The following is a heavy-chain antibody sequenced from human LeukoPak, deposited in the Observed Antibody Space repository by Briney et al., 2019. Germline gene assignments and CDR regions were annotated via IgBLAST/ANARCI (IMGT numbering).Heavy chain of an antibody. J-gene: IGHJ6*04. CDR2: INPNSGGT. CDR3: ARALISDDYVFMDL. CDR1: GYTFTGYY. Sequence: ASVKVSCKASGYTFTGYYTQWVRQAPGQGLEWMGWINPNSGGTNYAQKFQGRVTMTRDTYITTAYMELSRLSSDDTAVYYCARALISDDYVFMDLGRRGPTVTVSS. V-gene: IGHV1-2*02. D-gene: IGHD3-16*01.